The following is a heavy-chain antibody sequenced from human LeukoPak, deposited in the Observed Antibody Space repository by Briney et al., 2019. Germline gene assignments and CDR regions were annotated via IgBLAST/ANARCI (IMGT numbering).Heavy chain of an antibody. Sequence: GGSLRLSCAASGFTFSSYAMSWVRQAPGKGLEWVSAISGSGGSTYYAGSVKGRFTISRDNSKNTLYLQMNSLRAEDTAVYYCAKGNTPSGSYPDWDYWGQGTLVTVAS. CDR2: ISGSGGST. V-gene: IGHV3-23*01. J-gene: IGHJ4*02. CDR1: GFTFSSYA. D-gene: IGHD1-26*01. CDR3: AKGNTPSGSYPDWDY.